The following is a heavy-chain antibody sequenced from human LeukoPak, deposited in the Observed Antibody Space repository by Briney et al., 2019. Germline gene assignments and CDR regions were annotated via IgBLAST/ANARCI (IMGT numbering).Heavy chain of an antibody. CDR1: GGSISSYY. CDR2: IYYSGST. D-gene: IGHD3-22*01. Sequence: SETLSLTCTASGGSISSYYWSWIRQHPGKGLEWIGYIYYSGSTYYNPSLKSRVTISVDTSKNQFSLKLSSVTAADTAVYYCARLRYYYDSSGYYYVSDWGQGTLVTVSS. V-gene: IGHV4-59*06. J-gene: IGHJ4*02. CDR3: ARLRYYYDSSGYYYVSD.